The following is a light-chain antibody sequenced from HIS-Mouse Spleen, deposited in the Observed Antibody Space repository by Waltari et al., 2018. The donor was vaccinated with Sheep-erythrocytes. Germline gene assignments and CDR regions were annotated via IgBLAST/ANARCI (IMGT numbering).Light chain of an antibody. CDR1: SSDVGGYNY. J-gene: IGLJ1*01. Sequence: QSALNQPPSASGSPGQSVTISCTGTSSDVGGYNYVSWYQQHPGKAPKLMIYEVSKRPSGVPDRFSGSKSGNTASLTVSRLQAEDEADYYCCSYAGSYNHVFATGTKVTVL. CDR3: CSYAGSYNHV. CDR2: EVS. V-gene: IGLV2-8*01.